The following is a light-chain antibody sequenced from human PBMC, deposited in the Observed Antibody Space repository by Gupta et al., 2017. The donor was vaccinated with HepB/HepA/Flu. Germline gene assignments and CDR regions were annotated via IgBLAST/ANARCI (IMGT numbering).Light chain of an antibody. Sequence: SALTQPASVSWSPGQSITISCTATSSDVGGYNYVSWYQQHPGKAPKLMIYDVSNRPSGVSNRFSGSKSGNTASLTISGLQAEDEADYYCSSYTSSSTLVVFGGGTKLTVL. CDR1: SSDVGGYNY. CDR2: DVS. V-gene: IGLV2-14*01. CDR3: SSYTSSSTLVV. J-gene: IGLJ2*01.